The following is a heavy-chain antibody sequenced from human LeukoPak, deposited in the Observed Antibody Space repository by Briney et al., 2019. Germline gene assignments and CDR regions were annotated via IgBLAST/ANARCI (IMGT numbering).Heavy chain of an antibody. CDR1: GFTFSSYE. Sequence: GGSLRLSCAASGFTFSSYEMNWVRQAPGKGLEWVSYISSSGSTIYYADSVKGRFTISRDNAKNSLYLQMNSLRSDDTAVYYCARDSGRIVGATTFIKAFWGQGTLVTVSS. CDR3: ARDSGRIVGATTFIKAF. J-gene: IGHJ4*02. CDR2: ISSSGSTI. V-gene: IGHV3-48*03. D-gene: IGHD1-26*01.